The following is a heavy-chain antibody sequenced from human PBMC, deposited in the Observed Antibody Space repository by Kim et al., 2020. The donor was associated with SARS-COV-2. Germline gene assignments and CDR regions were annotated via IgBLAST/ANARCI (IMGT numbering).Heavy chain of an antibody. CDR3: ARRDFDTSGYYYFDY. V-gene: IGHV4-59*01. Sequence: PSLKRRVTISADTSKNQFSLKLTAVTAADTAVYYCARRDFDTSGYYYFDYWGQGTLVTVSS. D-gene: IGHD3-22*01. J-gene: IGHJ4*02.